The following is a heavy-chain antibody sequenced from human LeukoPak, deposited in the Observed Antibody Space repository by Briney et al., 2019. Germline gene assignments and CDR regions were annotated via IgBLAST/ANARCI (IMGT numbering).Heavy chain of an antibody. CDR1: GGSVSSGSYY. Sequence: SETLSLTCTVSGGSVSSGSYYWSWIRQPPGKGLEWIGYIYYSGSTSYNPSLKSRVTISVDTSKNQFSLKLSSVTAADTAVYYCARTQEYQLLLNYYYHGMDVWGQGTTVTVSS. CDR3: ARTQEYQLLLNYYYHGMDV. D-gene: IGHD2-2*01. CDR2: IYYSGST. V-gene: IGHV4-61*01. J-gene: IGHJ6*02.